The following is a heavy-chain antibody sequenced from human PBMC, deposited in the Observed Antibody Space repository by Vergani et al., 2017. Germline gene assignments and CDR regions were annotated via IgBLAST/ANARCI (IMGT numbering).Heavy chain of an antibody. Sequence: QVQLVESGGGVVQPGRSLRLSCAASGFTFNQYGMHWVRQAPGKGLEWVAVTWYDGNNKQYADSVKGRFTISRDNSKGTMYLQMNSLGDEDTGVYYCARDLRLLYNRFDPWGQGTLVTVSS. V-gene: IGHV3-33*01. CDR1: GFTFNQYG. J-gene: IGHJ5*02. CDR2: TWYDGNNK. CDR3: ARDLRLLYNRFDP. D-gene: IGHD1-14*01.